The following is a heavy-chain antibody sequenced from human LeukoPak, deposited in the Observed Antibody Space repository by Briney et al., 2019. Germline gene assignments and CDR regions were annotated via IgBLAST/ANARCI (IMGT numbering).Heavy chain of an antibody. D-gene: IGHD1-26*01. Sequence: SPTLSLTYAISGDSVSNNSAAWNWIRQSPSRGLEWLGSTYYRSKWSNDYAVSVKSRITINPDTSKNQFSLQLNSVTPDDTAVYYCARVAVSGGSYYRYFDYWGQGTLVTVSS. V-gene: IGHV6-1*01. J-gene: IGHJ4*02. CDR2: TYYRSKWSN. CDR3: ARVAVSGGSYYRYFDY. CDR1: GDSVSNNSAA.